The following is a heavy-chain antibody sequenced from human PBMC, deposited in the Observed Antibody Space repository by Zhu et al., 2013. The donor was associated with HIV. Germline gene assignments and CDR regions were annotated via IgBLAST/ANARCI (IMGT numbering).Heavy chain of an antibody. CDR3: ARDRRYYDSSGYPRYYYGMDV. CDR2: IIPILGIA. D-gene: IGHD3-22*01. Sequence: QVQLVQSGAEVKKPGSSVKVSCKASGGTFSSYTISWVRQAPGQGLEWMGRIIPILGIANYAQKFQGRVTITADKSTSTAYMELSSLRSEDTAVYYCARDRRYYDSSGYPRYYYGMDVWGQGTTVTVSS. V-gene: IGHV1-69*09. CDR1: GGTFSSYT. J-gene: IGHJ6*02.